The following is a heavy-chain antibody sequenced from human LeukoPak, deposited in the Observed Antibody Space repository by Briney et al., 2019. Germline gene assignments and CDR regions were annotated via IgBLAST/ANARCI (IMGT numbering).Heavy chain of an antibody. Sequence: SGGSLTLSCAASGFTFSNSAMSWVRQAPGQGLEWASTLSGSGITTYYADSVKGRFTISRDNSKNTLYLQMHSLRAEDTAVYYCAKGIYSSGWSYFDYWGHGTLVTVSS. D-gene: IGHD6-19*01. CDR1: GFTFSNSA. CDR3: AKGIYSSGWSYFDY. CDR2: LSGSGITT. V-gene: IGHV3-23*01. J-gene: IGHJ4*01.